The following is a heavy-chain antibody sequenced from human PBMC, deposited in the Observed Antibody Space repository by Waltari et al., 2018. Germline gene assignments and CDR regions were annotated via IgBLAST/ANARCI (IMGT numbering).Heavy chain of an antibody. CDR3: ARGSRFMDV. CDR1: GYTSSSYY. CDR2: INPSGGST. V-gene: IGHV1-46*01. D-gene: IGHD3-3*01. Sequence: QVQLVQSGAEVKKPGASVRVSCKASGYTSSSYYIHWVRQAPGQGLEWMGIINPSGGSTTYEQKFQGRVTMTRDTSTSTVYMELSSLRSEDTAVYYCARGSRFMDVWGKGTTVTVSS. J-gene: IGHJ6*04.